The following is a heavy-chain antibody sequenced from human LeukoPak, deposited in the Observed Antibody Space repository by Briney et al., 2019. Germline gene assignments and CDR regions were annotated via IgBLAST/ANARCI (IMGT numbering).Heavy chain of an antibody. CDR3: AREWSSSLAFDI. Sequence: ASVKVSCKASGYTFTGYFMHWVRQAPGQGLEWMGRINPNSGGTNYAQKFQGRVTMTRDTSISTAYMELSRLTSDDTAVYYCAREWSSSLAFDIWGQGTMVTVSS. D-gene: IGHD6-6*01. CDR2: INPNSGGT. CDR1: GYTFTGYF. V-gene: IGHV1-2*06. J-gene: IGHJ3*02.